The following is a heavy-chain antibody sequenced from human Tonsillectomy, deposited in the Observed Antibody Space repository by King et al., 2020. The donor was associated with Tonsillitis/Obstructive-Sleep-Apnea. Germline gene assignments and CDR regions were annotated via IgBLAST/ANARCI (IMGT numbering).Heavy chain of an antibody. CDR1: GFTFSSYG. CDR3: VKEEGDTVVNQVEGDNWFDP. V-gene: IGHV3-64D*06. D-gene: IGHD4-23*01. CDR2: ISSNGGST. Sequence: VQLVESGGGLVHPGGSLRLSCSASGFTFSSYGMHWVRQAPGKGLEYVSAISSNGGSTYYADSVKGRFTISRDNSKNTLYLQMSSLRAEDTAVYYCVKEEGDTVVNQVEGDNWFDPWGQGTLVTVSS. J-gene: IGHJ5*02.